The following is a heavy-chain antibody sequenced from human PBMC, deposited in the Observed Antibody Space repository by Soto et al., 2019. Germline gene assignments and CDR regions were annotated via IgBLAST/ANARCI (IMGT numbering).Heavy chain of an antibody. D-gene: IGHD2-15*01. V-gene: IGHV4-59*01. Sequence: SETLSLTCTVSGGSISSYYWSWIRQPPGKGLEWIGYIYYSGSTNYNPSLKSRVTISVDTSKNQFSLKLSSVTAADTAVYYCARDSTHCSGGSCYLRVFDYWGQGTLVTVPQ. CDR2: IYYSGST. J-gene: IGHJ4*02. CDR1: GGSISSYY. CDR3: ARDSTHCSGGSCYLRVFDY.